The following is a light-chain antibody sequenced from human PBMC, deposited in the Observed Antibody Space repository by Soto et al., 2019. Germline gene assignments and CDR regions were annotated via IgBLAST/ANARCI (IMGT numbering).Light chain of an antibody. J-gene: IGKJ1*01. V-gene: IGKV1-27*01. Sequence: DIQMTQSPSSLSASVGDGVTITCWASQGISNYLAWYQHKPGKAPKLLIYAASTLQSGVPSRFSASGSGTDFTLTISSLQPEDVATYYCQKYNSAPRTFGQGTRVEIK. CDR1: QGISNY. CDR2: AAS. CDR3: QKYNSAPRT.